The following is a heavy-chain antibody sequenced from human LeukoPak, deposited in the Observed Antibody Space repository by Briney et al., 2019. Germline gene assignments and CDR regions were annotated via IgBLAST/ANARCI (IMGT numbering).Heavy chain of an antibody. CDR3: ARGNSYYDSSSAFDY. CDR2: IHYSGST. CDR1: GGSISPYY. Sequence: PSETLSLTSTVSGGSISPYYWSWILQPPGKGLEWMGYIHYSGSTNYNPSLKSRVSMSVDTSKNQFSLKLNSVTAADTAVYYCARGNSYYDSSSAFDYWGQGTLVTVSS. D-gene: IGHD3-22*01. V-gene: IGHV4-59*01. J-gene: IGHJ4*02.